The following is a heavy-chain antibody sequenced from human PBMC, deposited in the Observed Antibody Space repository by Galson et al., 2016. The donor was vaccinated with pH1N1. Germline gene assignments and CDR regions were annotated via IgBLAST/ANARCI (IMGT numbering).Heavy chain of an antibody. D-gene: IGHD2-21*01. CDR1: GYTFTGHY. J-gene: IGHJ5*02. CDR2: INPENGDT. V-gene: IGHV1-2*02. Sequence: SVKVSCKASGYTFTGHYMHWVRQAPGRGLEWMGWINPENGDTKYAQKFQDRVTMTRDTSNSTVYMEVNRLTSDDTAVYYCARIIRYSSGLDPWSQGTLVTVSS. CDR3: ARIIRYSSGLDP.